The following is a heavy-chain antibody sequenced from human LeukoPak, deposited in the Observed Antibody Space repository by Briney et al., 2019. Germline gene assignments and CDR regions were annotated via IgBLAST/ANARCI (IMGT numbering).Heavy chain of an antibody. CDR2: INHSGST. D-gene: IGHD6-19*01. CDR1: GGSFSGYY. Sequence: PSETLSLTCAVYGGSFSGYYWSWIRQPPGKGLECIGEINHSGSTNYNPSPKSRVTISVDTSKNQFSLKLSSVTAADTAVYYCARGTVAGRRGDFQHWGQGTLVTVSS. J-gene: IGHJ1*01. V-gene: IGHV4-34*01. CDR3: ARGTVAGRRGDFQH.